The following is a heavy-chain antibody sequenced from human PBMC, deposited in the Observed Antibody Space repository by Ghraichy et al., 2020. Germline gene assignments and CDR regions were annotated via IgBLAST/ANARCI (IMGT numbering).Heavy chain of an antibody. V-gene: IGHV1-18*01. CDR3: AREIRTVTADAFDI. CDR2: ISAFNGNK. CDR1: GYTFTSYG. J-gene: IGHJ3*02. D-gene: IGHD2-21*02. Sequence: ASVKVSCKASGYTFTSYGLSWVRQAPGQGLEWMGWISAFNGNKKYAQRLQDRVTMTTDTSTRTAYMELRSLRSDDTAVYYCAREIRTVTADAFDIWGQGTMVTVSS.